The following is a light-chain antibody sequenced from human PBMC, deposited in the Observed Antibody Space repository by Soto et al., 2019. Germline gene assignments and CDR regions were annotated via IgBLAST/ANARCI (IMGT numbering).Light chain of an antibody. CDR1: QIVSSN. CDR3: QQLRMYPST. CDR2: GAS. Sequence: EIVMTQSPATLSVSPVERATLSFRASQIVSSNVAWYQQIPGQTPRLLIYGASTRATTIPVRFSGSGSGTDFALTITSLQAEDFATYYCQQLRMYPSTFGGGTKVDIK. J-gene: IGKJ4*01. V-gene: IGKV3-15*01.